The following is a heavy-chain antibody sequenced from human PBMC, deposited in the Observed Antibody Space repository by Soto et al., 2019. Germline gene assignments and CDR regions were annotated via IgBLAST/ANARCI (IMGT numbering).Heavy chain of an antibody. V-gene: IGHV3-23*01. Sequence: WGAQRLSCAAYGFTLISYAMRWVRQAPGKGLEWVSAISGSGGITYYADSVKGRVTISRDNSKNTLYLQMNSLRAEDTAVYYCANYDSSRYYFDYWGQGTLVTVSS. CDR3: ANYDSSRYYFDY. CDR2: ISGSGGIT. CDR1: GFTLISYA. J-gene: IGHJ4*02. D-gene: IGHD3-22*01.